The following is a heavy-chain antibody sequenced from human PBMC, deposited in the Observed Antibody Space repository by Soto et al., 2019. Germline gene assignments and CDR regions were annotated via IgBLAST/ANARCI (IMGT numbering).Heavy chain of an antibody. J-gene: IGHJ6*02. CDR2: IYSGGST. D-gene: IGHD6-19*01. V-gene: IGHV3-66*01. Sequence: EVPLVESGGGLVQPGGSLRLSCAASGFTVSSNYMSWVRQAPGKGLEWVSVIYSGGSTYYADSVKGRFTISRDNSKNTLYLQMNSLRAEDTAVYYCARDVAGTRDGMDVWGQGTTVTVSS. CDR1: GFTVSSNY. CDR3: ARDVAGTRDGMDV.